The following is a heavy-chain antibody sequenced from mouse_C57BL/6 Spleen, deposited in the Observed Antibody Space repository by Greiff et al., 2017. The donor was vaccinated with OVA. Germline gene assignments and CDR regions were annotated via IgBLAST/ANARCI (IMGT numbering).Heavy chain of an antibody. J-gene: IGHJ2*01. D-gene: IGHD1-1*01. CDR2: ISSGGSYT. CDR3: ARRGSSYYFDY. V-gene: IGHV5-6*01. CDR1: GFTFSSYG. Sequence: EVQLVESGGDLVKPGGSLKLSCAASGFTFSSYGMSWVRQTPDKRLEWVATISSGGSYTYYPDSVKGRFTISRDNAKNTLYLQMSSLKSEDTAIYYCARRGSSYYFDYWGQGTTLTVSS.